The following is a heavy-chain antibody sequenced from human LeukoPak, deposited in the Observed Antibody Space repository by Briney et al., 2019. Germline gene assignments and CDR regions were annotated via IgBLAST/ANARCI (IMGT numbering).Heavy chain of an antibody. CDR3: ASVDYGGNSWDYFDY. D-gene: IGHD4-23*01. J-gene: IGHJ4*02. Sequence: PSETLSLTRTVSGGSFSGYYWTWIRQPPGKGLEWIGYVSYSGTTNYNPSLKSRVTISVDTSKNQFSLKLSSVTAADTALYYCASVDYGGNSWDYFDYWGQGTLVTVSS. CDR2: VSYSGTT. V-gene: IGHV4-59*01. CDR1: GGSFSGYY.